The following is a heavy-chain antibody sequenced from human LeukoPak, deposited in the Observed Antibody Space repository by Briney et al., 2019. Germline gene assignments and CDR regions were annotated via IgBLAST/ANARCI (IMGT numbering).Heavy chain of an antibody. CDR3: ARDPGATNPNWFVP. CDR2: ISSSSSYI. CDR1: GFTFTTYS. D-gene: IGHD1-1*01. J-gene: IGHJ5*02. Sequence: GGSLRLSCAASGFTFTTYSMSWVRQAPGKGLEWVSFISSSSSYIYYADSVKGRFTISRDNAKNSLYLQMNSLRAEDTAVYYFARDPGATNPNWFVPWGQGTLVTVSS. V-gene: IGHV3-21*01.